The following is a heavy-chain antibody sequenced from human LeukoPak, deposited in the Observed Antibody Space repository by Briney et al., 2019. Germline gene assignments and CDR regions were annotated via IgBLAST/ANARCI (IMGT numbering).Heavy chain of an antibody. Sequence: PSETPSLTCTVSGGSMSSYYWSWIRQPPGKGLEWIGYIYYSGTTSYNPSLKGRVTLSIDTSNNHFALKVRSVTAGDTAMYYCARGWPDYYSMDIWGPGTTVTVSS. CDR3: ARGWPDYYSMDI. CDR1: GGSMSSYY. CDR2: IYYSGTT. J-gene: IGHJ6*02. D-gene: IGHD2-15*01. V-gene: IGHV4-59*01.